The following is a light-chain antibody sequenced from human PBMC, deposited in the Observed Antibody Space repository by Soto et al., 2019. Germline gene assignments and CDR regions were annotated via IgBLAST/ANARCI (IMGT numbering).Light chain of an antibody. CDR1: QSISSW. CDR3: QQYLSYPIT. CDR2: KAS. J-gene: IGKJ5*01. Sequence: DIQMTQSPSTLSASVGDRVTITCRASQSISSWLAWYQQKPGKAPKSLIYKASSLESVIPSRFSGSGSGTEFTLTISSLQPDDFATYHCQQYLSYPITFGQGTRLEIK. V-gene: IGKV1-5*03.